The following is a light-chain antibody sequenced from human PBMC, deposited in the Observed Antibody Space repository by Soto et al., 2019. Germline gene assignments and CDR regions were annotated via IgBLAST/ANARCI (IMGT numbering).Light chain of an antibody. V-gene: IGKV1-5*01. Sequence: DIQMTQSPSTLSASVGDRVTITCRASQSISSWLAWYQQKPGKAPKLLIYDASSLESGVPSRFSGSASGTEFTLTISSLQPDDFATYYCQQYLGTFGQGTKVEIK. CDR2: DAS. CDR3: QQYLGT. J-gene: IGKJ1*01. CDR1: QSISSW.